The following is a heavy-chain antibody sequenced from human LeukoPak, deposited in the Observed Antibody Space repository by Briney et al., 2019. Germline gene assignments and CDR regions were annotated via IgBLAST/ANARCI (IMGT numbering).Heavy chain of an antibody. CDR2: IYYSGST. V-gene: IGHV4-59*12. Sequence: SETLSLTCTVSGGSISSYYWSWIRQPPGKGLEWIGYIYYSGSTNYNPSLKSRVTISVDTSKNQFSLKLSSVTAADTAVYYCARDEGYYGSGSFDYWGQGTLVTVSS. D-gene: IGHD3-10*01. J-gene: IGHJ4*02. CDR1: GGSISSYY. CDR3: ARDEGYYGSGSFDY.